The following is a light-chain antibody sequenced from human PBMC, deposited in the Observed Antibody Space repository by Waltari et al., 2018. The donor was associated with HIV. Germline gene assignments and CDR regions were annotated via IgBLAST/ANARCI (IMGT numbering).Light chain of an antibody. CDR3: QQYGTSPLYT. Sequence: ESVLTPSPGTLSSSPGERATLSCRTSQSISSRYLAWYQQKPGQAPRLLIYGASNRATGIPDRFSGSGSGTDFNFTISRLEPEDFAVYYCQQYGTSPLYTFGQGTRLEIK. CDR1: QSISSRY. CDR2: GAS. J-gene: IGKJ2*01. V-gene: IGKV3-20*01.